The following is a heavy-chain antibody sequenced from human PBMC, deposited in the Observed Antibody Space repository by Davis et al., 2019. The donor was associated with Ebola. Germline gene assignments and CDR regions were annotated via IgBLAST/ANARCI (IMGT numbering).Heavy chain of an antibody. J-gene: IGHJ5*02. D-gene: IGHD6-6*01. CDR2: IYHSGTT. Sequence: MPSETLSLTCSVSGYSISSDYYWGWIRQPPGKRLEWIANIYHSGTTYYNPSLKSRVTISVDTSKNQFSLKLNYVTAADTAVYYCARQLVRHWFDPWGQGTLVTVSS. CDR3: ARQLVRHWFDP. V-gene: IGHV4-38-2*02. CDR1: GYSISSDYY.